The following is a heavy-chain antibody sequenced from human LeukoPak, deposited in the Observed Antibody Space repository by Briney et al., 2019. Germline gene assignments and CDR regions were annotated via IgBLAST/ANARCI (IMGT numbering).Heavy chain of an antibody. Sequence: ASVKVSCNTFGYTFTGYYMHWVRQAPGQGLEWMGWINPNSGGTNYAQKFQGRVTMTRDTSISTAYMELSRLRSDDTAVYYCARYGSGSYSYSPRDAFDIWGQGTMVTVSS. J-gene: IGHJ3*02. D-gene: IGHD3-10*01. CDR1: GYTFTGYY. CDR3: ARYGSGSYSYSPRDAFDI. CDR2: INPNSGGT. V-gene: IGHV1-2*02.